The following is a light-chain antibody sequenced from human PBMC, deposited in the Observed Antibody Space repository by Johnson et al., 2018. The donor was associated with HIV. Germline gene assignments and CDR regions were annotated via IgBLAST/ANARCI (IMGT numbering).Light chain of an antibody. CDR1: GSNIGDNY. Sequence: QSVLTQPPSVSAAPGQKVTISCSGIGSNIGDNYVSWYQHLPGTAPRLLIYDDIKRPSGIPARFSGSKSGTSATLGITGLQPGDEADYYCGTWDSSLSADYVFGTGTKVTVL. CDR3: GTWDSSLSADYV. J-gene: IGLJ1*01. V-gene: IGLV1-51*01. CDR2: DDI.